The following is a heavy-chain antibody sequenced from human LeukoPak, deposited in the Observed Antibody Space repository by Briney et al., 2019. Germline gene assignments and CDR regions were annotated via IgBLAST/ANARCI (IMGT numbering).Heavy chain of an antibody. D-gene: IGHD6-13*01. CDR3: VRRPSSSNWLFDY. V-gene: IGHV3-21*01. CDR2: ISSSSGII. CDR1: GFTFISYP. J-gene: IGHJ4*02. Sequence: PGGSLRLSCAASGFTFISYPMNWVRQAPGKGLEWVSFISSSSGIIYYADSVKGRFTISRDNARKSLYLQMNSLRPDDTAVYFCVRRPSSSNWLFDYWGQGTLVAVSS.